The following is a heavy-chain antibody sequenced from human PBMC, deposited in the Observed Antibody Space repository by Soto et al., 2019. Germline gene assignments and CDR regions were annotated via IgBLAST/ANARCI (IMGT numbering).Heavy chain of an antibody. CDR3: ARLGASYDYVWGSYRYFDY. V-gene: IGHV5-51*01. CDR2: IYPGDSDT. D-gene: IGHD3-16*02. Sequence: TGESLKISCKGSGYSFTSYWIGWVRQMPGKGLEWMGIIYPGDSDTRYSPSFQGQVTISADKSISTAYLQWSSLKASDTAMYYCARLGASYDYVWGSYRYFDYWGQGTLVTVSS. J-gene: IGHJ4*02. CDR1: GYSFTSYW.